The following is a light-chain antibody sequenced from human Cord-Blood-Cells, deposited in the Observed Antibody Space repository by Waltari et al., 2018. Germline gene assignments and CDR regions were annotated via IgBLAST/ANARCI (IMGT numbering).Light chain of an antibody. CDR1: QSVLYSSNNKNY. J-gene: IGKJ1*01. CDR3: QQYYSTPPWT. V-gene: IGKV4-1*01. Sequence: DIVMTQSPDSLAVSLGARATINCKSSQSVLYSSNNKNYLAWYQQKPGPPPKLLIYWASTRESGVPDRFSGSGSGTDFTLTISSLQAEDVAVYYCQQYYSTPPWTFGQGTKVEIK. CDR2: WAS.